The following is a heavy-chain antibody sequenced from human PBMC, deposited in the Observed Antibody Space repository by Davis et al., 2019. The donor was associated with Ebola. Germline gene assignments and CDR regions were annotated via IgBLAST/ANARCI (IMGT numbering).Heavy chain of an antibody. CDR3: ARDRGSSSWDY. CDR1: GYTFTSYY. V-gene: IGHV1-2*02. D-gene: IGHD6-6*01. J-gene: IGHJ4*02. Sequence: ASVKVSCKASGYTFTSYYMHWVRQAPGQGLEWMGIINPNSGGTNYAQKFQGRVTMTRDTSISTAYMELSRLRSDDTAVYYCARDRGSSSWDYWGQGTLVTVSS. CDR2: INPNSGGT.